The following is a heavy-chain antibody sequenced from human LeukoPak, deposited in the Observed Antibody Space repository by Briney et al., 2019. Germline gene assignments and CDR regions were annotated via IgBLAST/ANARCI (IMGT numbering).Heavy chain of an antibody. J-gene: IGHJ4*02. D-gene: IGHD3-16*01. CDR3: VRRGRKPYDFDS. CDR1: GFTFSSYG. V-gene: IGHV3-33*01. CDR2: VWSDGSEN. Sequence: PGGPLRLSCAASGFTFSSYGMHGLRQAPGKALEWVAVVWSDGSENYYADSVKGRFTISRDNSKETLDLQMDSLRVEDTALYYCVRRGRKPYDFDSWGQGTLVIVSP.